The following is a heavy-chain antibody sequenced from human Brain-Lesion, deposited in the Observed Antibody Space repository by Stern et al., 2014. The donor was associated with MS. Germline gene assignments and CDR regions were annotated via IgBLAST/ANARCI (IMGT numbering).Heavy chain of an antibody. CDR3: ARGRVAPGFQYYATDV. D-gene: IGHD2-15*01. V-gene: IGHV4-61*02. CDR2: IYTSRST. J-gene: IGHJ6*02. CDR1: GGSISSGSYY. Sequence: QVQLQESGPGLVKPSQTLSLTCTVSGGSISSGSYYWSCIRQPAGKGLEWIGRIYTSRSTRYNPSLKRRVTISLDPTKKQFSLMLNPVTAADTAVYYCARGRVAPGFQYYATDVWGQGTTVTVSS.